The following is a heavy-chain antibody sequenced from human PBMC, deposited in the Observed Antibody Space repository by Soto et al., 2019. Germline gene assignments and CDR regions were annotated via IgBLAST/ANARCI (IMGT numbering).Heavy chain of an antibody. CDR3: ARDGSGYRSRASPMDV. J-gene: IGHJ6*02. D-gene: IGHD3-22*01. CDR1: GDTFSSYA. CDR2: IIPIFGTA. V-gene: IGHV1-69*01. Sequence: QVQLVQSGAEVKKPGSSVKVSCKASGDTFSSYAISWVRQAPGQGLEWRGGIIPIFGTANYAQKFQGRVTITADESKSTAYMELSSLRSEDTAVYYCARDGSGYRSRASPMDVWGQGTTVTVSS.